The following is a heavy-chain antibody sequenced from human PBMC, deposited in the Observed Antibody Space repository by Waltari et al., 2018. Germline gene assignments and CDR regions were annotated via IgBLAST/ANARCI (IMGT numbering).Heavy chain of an antibody. D-gene: IGHD2-15*01. CDR3: ARVRGYCSGGSCYSNYYYYYMDV. CDR2: IYYSGST. V-gene: IGHV4-30-4*08. J-gene: IGHJ6*03. CDR1: GGSISSGDYY. Sequence: QVQLQESGPGLVKPSQTLSLTCTVSGGSISSGDYYWSWIRQPPGKGLEWIGYIYYSGSTYYNPSLKSRVTISVDTSKNQFSLKLSSVTAADTAVYYCARVRGYCSGGSCYSNYYYYYMDVWGKGTTVTISS.